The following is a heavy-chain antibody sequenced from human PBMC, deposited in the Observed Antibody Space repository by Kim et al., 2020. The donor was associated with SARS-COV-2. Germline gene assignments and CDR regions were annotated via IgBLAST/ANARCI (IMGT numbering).Heavy chain of an antibody. CDR2: IWYDGSNK. CDR3: ARGTGGTVAFYYYYGMDV. V-gene: IGHV3-33*01. Sequence: GGSLRLSCAASGFTFSSYGMHWVRQAPGKGLEWVAVIWYDGSNKYYAESVKGRFTISRDNSKNTLYLQMNSLRAEDTAVYYCARGTGGTVAFYYYYGMDVWGQGTTVTVSS. J-gene: IGHJ6*02. D-gene: IGHD3-16*01. CDR1: GFTFSSYG.